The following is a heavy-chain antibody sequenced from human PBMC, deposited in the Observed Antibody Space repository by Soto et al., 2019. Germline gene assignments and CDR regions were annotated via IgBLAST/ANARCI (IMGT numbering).Heavy chain of an antibody. CDR1: GGSISIGGYS. Sequence: PSETLSLTCAVSGGSISIGGYSWNWVRQPPGKGLEWIGYIYHSENTYYSPSLKSRVTILLDKSKNQFSLNLSSVTAADTAVYYCARSRITIFGVVPYYFDYWGQGTLVTVSS. D-gene: IGHD3-3*01. J-gene: IGHJ4*02. V-gene: IGHV4-30-2*01. CDR3: ARSRITIFGVVPYYFDY. CDR2: IYHSENT.